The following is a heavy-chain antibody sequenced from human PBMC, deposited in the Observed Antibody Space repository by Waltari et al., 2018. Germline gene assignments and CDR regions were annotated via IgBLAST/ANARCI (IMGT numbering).Heavy chain of an antibody. J-gene: IGHJ2*01. Sequence: QVQLQESGSGLVKPSETLSLTCTVSGGSISSYYWSWIRQPPGTGLEWIGYIYYSGSTNYNPSLKSRVTISVDTSKNQFSLKLSSVTAADTAVYYCAREAGYCSGGSCYRAGYFDLWGRGTLVTVSS. CDR3: AREAGYCSGGSCYRAGYFDL. D-gene: IGHD2-15*01. CDR2: IYYSGST. V-gene: IGHV4-59*01. CDR1: GGSISSYY.